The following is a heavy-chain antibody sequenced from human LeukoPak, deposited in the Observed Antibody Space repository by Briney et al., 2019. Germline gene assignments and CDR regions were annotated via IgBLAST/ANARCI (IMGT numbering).Heavy chain of an antibody. V-gene: IGHV3-23*01. Sequence: GGSLRLSCAASGFTFGSYAMSWVRQAPGKGLEGVSAISGSGGSTYYADSVKSRFTISRDNSKNTLYLQMNSLRAEDTAVYYCAKDRGDSSGYYPYYFDYWGQGTLVTVSS. CDR1: GFTFGSYA. D-gene: IGHD3-22*01. J-gene: IGHJ4*02. CDR2: ISGSGGST. CDR3: AKDRGDSSGYYPYYFDY.